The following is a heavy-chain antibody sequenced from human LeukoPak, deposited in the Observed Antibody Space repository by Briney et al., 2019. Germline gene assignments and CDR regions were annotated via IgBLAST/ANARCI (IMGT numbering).Heavy chain of an antibody. CDR1: GFTFSSYG. CDR3: ARAHLHYGDSIHDLDY. V-gene: IGHV3-33*01. Sequence: PGGSLRLSCAASGFTFSSYGMHWVRQAPDKGLEWVAVIWYDGSNKYYADSVKGRFTISRDNSKNTLYLQMNSLRAEDTAVYYCARAHLHYGDSIHDLDYWGQGTLVTVSS. J-gene: IGHJ4*02. D-gene: IGHD4-17*01. CDR2: IWYDGSNK.